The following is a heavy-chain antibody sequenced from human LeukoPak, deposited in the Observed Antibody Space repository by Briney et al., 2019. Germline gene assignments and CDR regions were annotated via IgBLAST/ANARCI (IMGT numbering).Heavy chain of an antibody. Sequence: PGGSLRLSCAASGFTFSSYWMHWVRQAPGKGLVWVSRINSDGSSTSYADSVKGRLTISRDNAKNTLYLQMNSLRAEDTAVYYCARGYNWNDEFDYWGQGTLVTVSS. CDR1: GFTFSSYW. V-gene: IGHV3-74*01. CDR2: INSDGSST. D-gene: IGHD1-1*01. J-gene: IGHJ4*02. CDR3: ARGYNWNDEFDY.